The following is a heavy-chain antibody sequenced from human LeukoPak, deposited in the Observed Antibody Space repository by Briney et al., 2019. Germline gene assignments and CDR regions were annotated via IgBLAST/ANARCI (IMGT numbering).Heavy chain of an antibody. CDR1: GFTFSSYA. D-gene: IGHD1-1*01. V-gene: IGHV3-23*01. CDR2: ISGSGVNT. J-gene: IGHJ5*02. Sequence: GGSLRLSCAASGFTFSSYAMSWVRQAPGKGLEWVSGISGSGVNTYYADSVKGRFTISRDNSKNTMYLQMNSLRAEDTAVYYCAREGTSGTHLNWFDPWGQGTLVTVSS. CDR3: AREGTSGTHLNWFDP.